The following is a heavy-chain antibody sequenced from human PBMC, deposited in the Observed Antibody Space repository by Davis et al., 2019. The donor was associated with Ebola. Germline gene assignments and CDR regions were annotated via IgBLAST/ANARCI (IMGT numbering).Heavy chain of an antibody. V-gene: IGHV1-18*01. Sequence: AASVKVSCKASGYTFTSYGISWVRQAPGQGLEWMGWISAYNGNTNYAQKLQGRVTMTTDTSTSTAYMEVGSLRSDDTAVYYCAREAVVVVAATHFYYYYGRDVWGKGTTVTVSS. D-gene: IGHD2-15*01. CDR2: ISAYNGNT. CDR3: AREAVVVVAATHFYYYYGRDV. CDR1: GYTFTSYG. J-gene: IGHJ6*04.